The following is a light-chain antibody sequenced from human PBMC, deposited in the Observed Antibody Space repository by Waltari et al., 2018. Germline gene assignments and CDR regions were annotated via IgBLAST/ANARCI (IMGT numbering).Light chain of an antibody. CDR1: QSVGNY. Sequence: EIVLTQSPGTLSLSPGERVTLSCRASQSVGNYLAWYQQKPGQAPRLLMSGASTRAAGIPDRFSGSGSGTDFILTISRQEPEDSAVYYCQQFGNSPPFTFGQGTKLEIK. J-gene: IGKJ2*01. V-gene: IGKV3-20*01. CDR2: GAS. CDR3: QQFGNSPPFT.